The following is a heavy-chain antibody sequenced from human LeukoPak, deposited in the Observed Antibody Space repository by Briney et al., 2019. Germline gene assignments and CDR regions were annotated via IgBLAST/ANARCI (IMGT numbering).Heavy chain of an antibody. V-gene: IGHV3-30*02. CDR3: AKDRGDGDYGDY. CDR2: IRYDGSNK. J-gene: IGHJ4*02. Sequence: GGSLRLSCAASGFTFSSYGMHWVRQAPGEGLEWVAFIRYDGSNKYYADSVKGRFTISRDNSKNTLYLQMNSLRAEDTAVYYCAKDRGDGDYGDYWGQGTLVTVSS. D-gene: IGHD4-17*01. CDR1: GFTFSSYG.